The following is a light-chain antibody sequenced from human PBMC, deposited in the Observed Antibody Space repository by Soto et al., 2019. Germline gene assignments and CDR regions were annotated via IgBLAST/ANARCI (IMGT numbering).Light chain of an antibody. CDR3: QTYDTSLSGYV. CDR2: GNS. Sequence: QSVLTQPSSVSGAPGQRVTISCTGSSSNIGSFDVHWHQQVPGTAPKLLIYGNSIRPSGVPDRFSGSKSGTSASLAITGLQPEDETDYYCQTYDTSLSGYVFGSGTKATVL. J-gene: IGLJ1*01. V-gene: IGLV1-40*01. CDR1: SSNIGSFD.